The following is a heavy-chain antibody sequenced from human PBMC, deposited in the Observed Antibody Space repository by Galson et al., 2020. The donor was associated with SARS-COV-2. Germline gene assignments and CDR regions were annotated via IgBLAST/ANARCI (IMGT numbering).Heavy chain of an antibody. Sequence: GESLKISCQASGYSFTDYYMHWVRQAPGEGLEWMGWVNPNTGDMKYKEKFQGRVSMTRDTSISTAYMELSRLTSDDTAVYYCARDRISAPDDFDYWGQGTLVTVSSVSPGGRRFCHCDYYYHCGMDVWGQGTTVTVSS. D-gene: IGHD3-9*01. V-gene: IGHV1-2*02. CDR3: ARDRISAPDDFDYWGQGTLVTVSSVSPGGRRFCHCDYYYHCGMDV. J-gene: IGHJ6*02. CDR2: VNPNTGDM. CDR1: GYSFTDYY.